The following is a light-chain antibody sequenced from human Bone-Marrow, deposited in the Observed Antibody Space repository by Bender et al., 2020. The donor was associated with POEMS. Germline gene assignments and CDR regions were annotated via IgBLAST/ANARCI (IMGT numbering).Light chain of an antibody. CDR1: RSDIGYNNY. Sequence: QSALTQPASVSGSPGQSITISCTGTRSDIGYNNYVSWYQQHPGKAPKLLIYDVSYRPSGISNRFSGSKSANTASLTISGLQAEDEADYYCCSYAGSSTWVFGGGTKLTVL. V-gene: IGLV2-14*03. CDR2: DVS. CDR3: CSYAGSSTWV. J-gene: IGLJ3*02.